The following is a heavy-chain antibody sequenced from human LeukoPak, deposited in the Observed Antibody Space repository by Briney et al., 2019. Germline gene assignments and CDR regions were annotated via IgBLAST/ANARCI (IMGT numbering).Heavy chain of an antibody. Sequence: SETLSLTCTVSGGSISNSNYYWGWIRQPPGKGLEWIGSIYSSGNTYYNPSLKSRVTMSVDTSKDQFSLKLSSVTAADTAVYYCAREIPLRALDYWGQGTLVTVSS. CDR3: AREIPLRALDY. J-gene: IGHJ4*02. V-gene: IGHV4-39*02. CDR1: GGSISNSNYY. CDR2: IYSSGNT. D-gene: IGHD3-10*01.